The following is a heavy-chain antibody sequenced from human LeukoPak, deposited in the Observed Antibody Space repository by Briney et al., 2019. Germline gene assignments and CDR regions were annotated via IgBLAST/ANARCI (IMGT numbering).Heavy chain of an antibody. D-gene: IGHD3-16*02. CDR1: GFTFSSYA. V-gene: IGHV3-30-3*01. CDR3: ARDQYYDYVWGSYRYSHGHRMDV. Sequence: GGSLRLSCAASGFTFSSYAMHWVRQAPDKGLEWVAVISYDGSNKYYADSVKGRFTISRDNSKNTLYLQMNSLRAEDTAVYYCARDQYYDYVWGSYRYSHGHRMDVWGQGTTVTVS. J-gene: IGHJ6*02. CDR2: ISYDGSNK.